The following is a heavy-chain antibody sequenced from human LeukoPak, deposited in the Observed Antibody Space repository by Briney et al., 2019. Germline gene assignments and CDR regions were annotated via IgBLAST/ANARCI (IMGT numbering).Heavy chain of an antibody. CDR2: IKQDGLET. Sequence: PGGPLTLSCAASGFTFGRHYMSWVRQGPGKGLEWVANIKQDGLETFYVDSVKGRFTVSRDNAKNSLHLQRNSLRAGDTAVYYCVREGILGSAEDAFDMWGQGTMLTVSS. V-gene: IGHV3-7*01. D-gene: IGHD1-20*01. CDR1: GFTFGRHY. J-gene: IGHJ3*02. CDR3: VREGILGSAEDAFDM.